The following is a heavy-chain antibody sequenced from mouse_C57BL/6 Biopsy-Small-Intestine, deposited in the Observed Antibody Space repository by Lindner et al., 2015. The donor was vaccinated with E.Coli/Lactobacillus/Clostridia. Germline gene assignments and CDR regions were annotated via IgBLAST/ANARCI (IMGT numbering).Heavy chain of an antibody. CDR3: ARERVYGSLPY. V-gene: IGHV1-80*01. CDR2: IYPGDGDT. D-gene: IGHD1-1*01. CDR1: GYTFAAYW. J-gene: IGHJ3*01. Sequence: VQLQESGTELGYPGASVKLSCKASGYTFAAYWMHWVRQRPGKGLEWLGQIYPGDGDTNYSGKFKDKATLTADKSSSTAYMQLSSLTSEDSAVYFCARERVYGSLPYWGQGTLVTVSA.